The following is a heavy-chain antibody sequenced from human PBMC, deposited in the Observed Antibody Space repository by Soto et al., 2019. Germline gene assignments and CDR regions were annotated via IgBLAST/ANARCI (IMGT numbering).Heavy chain of an antibody. D-gene: IGHD6-13*01. J-gene: IGHJ4*02. CDR3: ARVWVRIAAAGTSVIFDY. V-gene: IGHV3-11*01. CDR2: ISSSGSTI. CDR1: GFTFSDYY. Sequence: GGSLRLSCAASGFTFSDYYMSWIRQAPGKGLEWVSYISSSGSTIYYADSVKGRFTISRDNAKNSLYLQMNSLRAEDTAVYYCARVWVRIAAAGTSVIFDYWGQGTTVTVSS.